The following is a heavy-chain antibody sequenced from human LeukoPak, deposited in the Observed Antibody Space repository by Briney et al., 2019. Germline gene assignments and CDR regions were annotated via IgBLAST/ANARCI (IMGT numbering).Heavy chain of an antibody. J-gene: IGHJ1*01. D-gene: IGHD3-22*01. Sequence: ASVKVSCKASGYTFTGYYMHWVRQAPGQGLEWMGRINPNSGGTNYAKKFQGRVTMTRDTSISTAYMELSRLRSDDTAVYYCARDSSGSDSSGLGHWGQGALVTVSS. CDR1: GYTFTGYY. CDR3: ARDSSGSDSSGLGH. V-gene: IGHV1-2*06. CDR2: INPNSGGT.